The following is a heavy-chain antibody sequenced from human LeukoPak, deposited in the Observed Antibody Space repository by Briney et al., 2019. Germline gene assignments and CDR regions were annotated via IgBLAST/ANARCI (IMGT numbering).Heavy chain of an antibody. Sequence: ASVKVSCKASGGTFSSCAISWVRQAPGQGLEWMGGIIPIFGTANYAQKFQGRVTITADESTSTAYMELSSLRSGDTAVYYCAIGLYGSGVVFDYWGQGTLVTVSS. CDR1: GGTFSSCA. CDR3: AIGLYGSGVVFDY. D-gene: IGHD3-10*01. V-gene: IGHV1-69*13. CDR2: IIPIFGTA. J-gene: IGHJ4*02.